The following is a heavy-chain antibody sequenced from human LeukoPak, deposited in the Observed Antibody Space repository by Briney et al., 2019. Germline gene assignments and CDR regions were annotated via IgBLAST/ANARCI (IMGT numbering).Heavy chain of an antibody. CDR3: AKDMGYCSSTSCYLDWFDP. V-gene: IGHV3-23*01. CDR2: ISGSGGST. D-gene: IGHD2-2*01. Sequence: GGSLRLSCAASGFTFSSYAMSWVRQAPGKGLEWVSAISGSGGSTYYADSVKGRFTISRDNSKNTLYLQMNSLRAEDTAVYYCAKDMGYCSSTSCYLDWFDPWGQGTLVTVSS. CDR1: GFTFSSYA. J-gene: IGHJ5*02.